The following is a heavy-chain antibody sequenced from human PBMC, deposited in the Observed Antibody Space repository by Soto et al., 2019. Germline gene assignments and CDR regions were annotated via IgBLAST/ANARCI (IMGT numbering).Heavy chain of an antibody. CDR3: ATLYWAASGYRYYFDY. Sequence: QITLTESGPTLVKPTQTLTLTCTFSGFSFNTSAVGVGWIRQPPGKALEWLALIYWDDDKRYSPFLKSRLTNPKDTSTNQVVPNMTHLEPVDTGTYYWATLYWAASGYRYYFDYRGQGNLVNGSS. CDR2: IYWDDDK. D-gene: IGHD3-16*02. V-gene: IGHV2-5*02. J-gene: IGHJ4*01. CDR1: GFSFNTSAVG.